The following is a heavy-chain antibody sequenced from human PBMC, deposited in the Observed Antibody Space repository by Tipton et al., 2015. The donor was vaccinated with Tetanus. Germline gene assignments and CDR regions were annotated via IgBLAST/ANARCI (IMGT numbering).Heavy chain of an antibody. D-gene: IGHD6-19*01. CDR1: GYTFTGYY. J-gene: IGHJ3*02. CDR2: INPNSGGT. Sequence: QVQLVQSGAEVKKPGASVKVSCKASGYTFTGYYMHWVRQAPGQGLEWMGWINPNSGGTNYAQKFQGRVTMTRDTSISTAYMELSRLRSDDTAVYYCAKYSSGWYEAGAFDIWGQGTMVTVSS. V-gene: IGHV1-2*02. CDR3: AKYSSGWYEAGAFDI.